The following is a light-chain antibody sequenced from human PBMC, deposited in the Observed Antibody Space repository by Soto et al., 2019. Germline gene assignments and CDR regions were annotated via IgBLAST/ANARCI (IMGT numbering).Light chain of an antibody. V-gene: IGKV1-39*01. CDR3: QQSYSSPPT. J-gene: IGKJ1*01. CDR2: AAS. CDR1: QSISNH. Sequence: DIQMTQSPSSLSASVEDRVIITCRASQSISNHLNWYQQKPGKAPKLLIFAASSLQSGVPSRFSGSRSGPDFTLTISSPQPEDFATYYCQQSYSSPPTFGQGTNVAIK.